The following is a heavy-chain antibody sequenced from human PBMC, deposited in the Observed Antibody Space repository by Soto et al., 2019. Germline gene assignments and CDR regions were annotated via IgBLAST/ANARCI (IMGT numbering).Heavy chain of an antibody. J-gene: IGHJ3*02. CDR1: GGSIRSSSYY. V-gene: IGHV4-39*01. Sequence: QLQLQESGPGLVKPSGTLSLTCTVSGGSIRSSSYYWGWIRQPPGKGLEWIGTIYYSGNTYYNPSLTSRVTISVDTSKNQFSLKLNSVTAADTAVFYCASPLMLSGSYSSDAFHIWGQGTMVTVSS. D-gene: IGHD1-26*01. CDR3: ASPLMLSGSYSSDAFHI. CDR2: IYYSGNT.